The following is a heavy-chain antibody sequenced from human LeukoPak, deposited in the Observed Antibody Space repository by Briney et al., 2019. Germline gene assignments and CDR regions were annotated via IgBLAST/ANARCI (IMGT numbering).Heavy chain of an antibody. J-gene: IGHJ4*02. CDR3: TRITIHGNSDY. V-gene: IGHV4-59*01. CDR2: MYYTGRT. CDR1: GFTFSSYS. D-gene: IGHD5-24*01. Sequence: GSLRLSCAASGFTFSSYSMNWVRQAPGKGLEWLGYMYYTGRTKYNPSLKSRVTFSLDMSKNQFSLKLDSVTAADTAMYYCTRITIHGNSDYWGQGTLVTVSS.